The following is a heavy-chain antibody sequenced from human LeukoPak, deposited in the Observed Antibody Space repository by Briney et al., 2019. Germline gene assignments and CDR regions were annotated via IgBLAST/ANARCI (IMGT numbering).Heavy chain of an antibody. Sequence: ASVKVSCKASGYTFTSYGISWVRQAPGQGLEWMGWISAYNGNTNYAQKLQGRVTMTTDTSTSTAYMELRSLRSDDTAVYYCATSRRGSYSEYYFDCWGQGTLVTVSS. V-gene: IGHV1-18*01. CDR1: GYTFTSYG. D-gene: IGHD1-26*01. CDR3: ATSRRGSYSEYYFDC. CDR2: ISAYNGNT. J-gene: IGHJ4*02.